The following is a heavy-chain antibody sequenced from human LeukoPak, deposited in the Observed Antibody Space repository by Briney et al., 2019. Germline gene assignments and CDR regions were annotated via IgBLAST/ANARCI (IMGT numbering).Heavy chain of an antibody. J-gene: IGHJ5*02. D-gene: IGHD6-13*01. V-gene: IGHV3-33*01. Sequence: PGGSLRLSCAASGFTFSSYGMHWVRQAPGKGLEWVAVIWYDGSNKYYADSVKGRFTISRDNSKNTLYLQMNSLRAEDTAAYYCAREIRIAAAGRSFDPWGQGTLVTVSS. CDR3: AREIRIAAAGRSFDP. CDR2: IWYDGSNK. CDR1: GFTFSSYG.